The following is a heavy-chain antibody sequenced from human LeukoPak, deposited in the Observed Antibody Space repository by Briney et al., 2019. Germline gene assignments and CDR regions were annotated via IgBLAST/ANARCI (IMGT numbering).Heavy chain of an antibody. V-gene: IGHV1-69*06. Sequence: GASVKVSCKVSGYTLTELSMHWVRQAPGQGLEWMGGIIPIFGTANYAQKFQGRVTITADKSTSTAYMELSSLRSEDTAVYYCARVKIAVAGTVRYYFDYWGQGTLVTVSS. J-gene: IGHJ4*02. CDR2: IIPIFGTA. CDR1: GYTLTELS. CDR3: ARVKIAVAGTVRYYFDY. D-gene: IGHD6-19*01.